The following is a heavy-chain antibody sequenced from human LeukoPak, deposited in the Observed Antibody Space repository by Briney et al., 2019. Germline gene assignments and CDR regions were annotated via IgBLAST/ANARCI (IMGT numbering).Heavy chain of an antibody. J-gene: IGHJ6*03. CDR3: ARWGNGYCSSTSCPFYYYYYMDV. CDR2: MNPNSGNT. CDR1: GYTFTSYD. Sequence: ASVKVSCKASGYTFTSYDINWVRQATGQGLEWMGWMNPNSGNTGYAQKYQGRVTITRNTSISTAYMELSSLRSEDPAVYYCARWGNGYCSSTSCPFYYYYYMDVWGKGTTVTVSS. D-gene: IGHD2-2*03. V-gene: IGHV1-8*03.